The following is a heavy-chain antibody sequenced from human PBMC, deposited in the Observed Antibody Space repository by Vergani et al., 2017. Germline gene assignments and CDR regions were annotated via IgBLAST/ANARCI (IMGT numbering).Heavy chain of an antibody. CDR2: INPNSGGT. CDR3: ARVAYRHYYYDSSGYYLDY. CDR1: GYTFTGYY. Sequence: VQLVQSGAEVKKPGASVKVSCKASGYTFTGYYMHWVRQAPGQGLEWMGWINPNSGGTNYAQKFQGRVTMTRDTSISTAYMELSSLRSEDTAVYYCARVAYRHYYYDSSGYYLDYWGQGTLVTVSS. D-gene: IGHD3-22*01. V-gene: IGHV1-2*02. J-gene: IGHJ4*02.